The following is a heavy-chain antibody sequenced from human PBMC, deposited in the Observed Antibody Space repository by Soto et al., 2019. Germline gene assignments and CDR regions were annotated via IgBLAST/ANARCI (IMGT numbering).Heavy chain of an antibody. CDR1: GFTFSNAW. V-gene: IGHV3-15*01. J-gene: IGHJ4*01. D-gene: IGHD3-22*01. CDR2: IKRKTDGAAT. CDR3: TTDGWDYYDGSGSYPYYFEY. Sequence: EVHLVESGGGLVKPGVSLRLSCAASGFTFSNAWMSWVRQAPGKGLECVGRIKRKTDGAATDYAAPLKGTFTISRDDAKNTLYLQIHSLKTEDTAGYYCTTDGWDYYDGSGSYPYYFEYGGHGTVCTVCS.